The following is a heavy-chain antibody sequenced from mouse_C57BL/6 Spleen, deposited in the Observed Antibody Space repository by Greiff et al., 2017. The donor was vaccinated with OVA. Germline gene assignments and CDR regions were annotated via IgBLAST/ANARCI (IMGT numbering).Heavy chain of an antibody. Sequence: VQLQQSGPGLVQPSQSLSITCTVPGFSLTSYGVHWVRQSPGKGLEWLGVIWRGGSTDYNAAFMSRLSITKDNSKSQVFFKMNSLQADDTAIYYCAKNRCDYDGYYAMDYWGQGTSVTVSS. CDR3: AKNRCDYDGYYAMDY. V-gene: IGHV2-5*01. CDR1: GFSLTSYG. J-gene: IGHJ4*01. D-gene: IGHD2-4*01. CDR2: IWRGGST.